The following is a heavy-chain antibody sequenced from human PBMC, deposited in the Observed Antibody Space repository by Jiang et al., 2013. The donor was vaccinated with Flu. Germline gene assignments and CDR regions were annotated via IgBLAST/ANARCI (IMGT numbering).Heavy chain of an antibody. Sequence: GAEVKKPGSSVKVSCKASGGTFSSYAISWVRQAPGQGLEWMGRIIPILGIANYAQKFQGRVTITADKSTSTAYMELSSLRSEDTAVYYCAREPLPAAGRRYWFDPWGQGTPGHRLL. CDR1: GGTFSSYA. CDR3: AREPLPAAGRRYWFDP. J-gene: IGHJ5*02. CDR2: IIPILGIA. V-gene: IGHV1-69*04. D-gene: IGHD6-13*01.